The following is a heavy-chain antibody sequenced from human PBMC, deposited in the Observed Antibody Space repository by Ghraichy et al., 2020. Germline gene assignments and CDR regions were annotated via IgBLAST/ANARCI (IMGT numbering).Heavy chain of an antibody. D-gene: IGHD3-3*01. J-gene: IGHJ6*02. V-gene: IGHV1-2*02. CDR3: ARGPADDFWSGYLYYYYGMDV. CDR1: GYTFTGYY. Sequence: ASVKVSCKASGYTFTGYYMHWVRQAPGQGLEWMGWINPNSGGTNYAQKFQGRVTMTRDTSISTAYMELSRLRSDDTAVYYCARGPADDFWSGYLYYYYGMDVWGQGTTVTVSS. CDR2: INPNSGGT.